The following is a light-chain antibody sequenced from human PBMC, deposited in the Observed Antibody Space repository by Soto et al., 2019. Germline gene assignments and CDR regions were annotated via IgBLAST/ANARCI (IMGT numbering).Light chain of an antibody. CDR2: GAS. V-gene: IGKV3-20*01. CDR3: QQYGSSPKT. Sequence: IVLTQSPGTLSLSPGERATLSCRASQSVSSSYLAWYQQKPGQAPRLLIYGASSRATGIPDRFSGSGSGTDFTLTISRLEPEDFAVYYCQQYGSSPKTFGGGTRWIS. CDR1: QSVSSSY. J-gene: IGKJ4*01.